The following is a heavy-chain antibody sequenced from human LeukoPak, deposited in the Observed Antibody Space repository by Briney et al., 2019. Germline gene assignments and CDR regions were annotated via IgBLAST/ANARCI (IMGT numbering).Heavy chain of an antibody. V-gene: IGHV4-59*12. CDR3: ARDREYSSSTPLFDS. CDR1: GGSISSYY. Sequence: SETLSLTCTVSGGSISSYYWSWIRQPPGKGLEWIGYIYYSGSTNYNPSLKSRVTISVDTSKNQFSLKLSSVTAADAAVYYCARDREYSSSTPLFDSWGQGTLVTVSS. J-gene: IGHJ4*02. CDR2: IYYSGST. D-gene: IGHD6-6*01.